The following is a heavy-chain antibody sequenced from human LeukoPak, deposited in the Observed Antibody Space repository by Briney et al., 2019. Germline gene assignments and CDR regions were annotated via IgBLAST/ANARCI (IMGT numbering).Heavy chain of an antibody. Sequence: SETLSLTCTVSGGSISSYYWRWIRQPPGKRLEWIGHIYYSGSTNYNPSLKSRVTISVDTSKNQFSLKLSSVTAADTAMYYCASRSSIWSGYQDTLYYFDSWGQGNRVTVSS. D-gene: IGHD3-3*01. J-gene: IGHJ4*02. CDR1: GGSISSYY. CDR2: IYYSGST. V-gene: IGHV4-59*01. CDR3: ASRSSIWSGYQDTLYYFDS.